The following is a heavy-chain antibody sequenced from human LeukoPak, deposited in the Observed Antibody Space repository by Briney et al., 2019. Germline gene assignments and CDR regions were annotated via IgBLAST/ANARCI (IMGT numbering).Heavy chain of an antibody. V-gene: IGHV1-69*13. CDR3: ARGPITTRSHFDY. CDR1: GGTFSSYA. D-gene: IGHD3-22*01. J-gene: IGHJ4*02. CDR2: IIPIFGTA. Sequence: ASVKVSCKASGGTFSSYAISWVRQAPGQGLEWMGGIIPIFGTANYAQKSQGRVTITADESTSTAYMKLSSLRSEDTAVYYCARGPITTRSHFDYWGQGTLVTVSS.